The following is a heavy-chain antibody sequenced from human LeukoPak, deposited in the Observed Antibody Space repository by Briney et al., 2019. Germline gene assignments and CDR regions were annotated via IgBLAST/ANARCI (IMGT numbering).Heavy chain of an antibody. CDR1: GGSISSGGYS. V-gene: IGHV4-30-2*01. CDR3: ARGGLDGDYVDY. J-gene: IGHJ4*02. CDR2: IYHSGST. Sequence: SETLSLTRAVSGGSISSGGYSWSWIRQPPGKGLEWIGYIYHSGSTYYNPSLKSRVTISVDRSKNQFSLKLSSVTAADTAVYYCARGGLDGDYVDYWGQGTLVTVSS. D-gene: IGHD4-17*01.